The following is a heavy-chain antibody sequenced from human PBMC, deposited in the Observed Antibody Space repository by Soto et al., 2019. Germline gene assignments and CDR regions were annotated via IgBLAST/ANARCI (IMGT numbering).Heavy chain of an antibody. V-gene: IGHV3-30*18. Sequence: GGSLRLSCAASGFTFSSYGMHWVRQAPGKGLEWVAVISYDGSNKYYADSVKGRFTISRDNSKNTLYLQMNSLRAEDTAVYYCAKEYSSGWYGDYYGMDVWGQGTTVTVSS. CDR2: ISYDGSNK. D-gene: IGHD6-19*01. J-gene: IGHJ6*02. CDR3: AKEYSSGWYGDYYGMDV. CDR1: GFTFSSYG.